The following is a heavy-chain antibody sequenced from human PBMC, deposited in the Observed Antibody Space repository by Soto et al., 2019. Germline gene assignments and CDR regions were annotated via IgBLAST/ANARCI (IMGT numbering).Heavy chain of an antibody. CDR3: ARDPGLSPFDY. CDR1: GFTFRSYA. V-gene: IGHV3-33*01. CDR2: IWDDGSNK. Sequence: GGSLRLSCAASGFTFRSYAMHWVRQAPGKGLEWVAIIWDDGSNKYYADSVKGRFTISRDQSKNTVYLQMNSLRAEDTAVYYCARDPGLSPFDYWGQGTQVTVSS. J-gene: IGHJ4*02.